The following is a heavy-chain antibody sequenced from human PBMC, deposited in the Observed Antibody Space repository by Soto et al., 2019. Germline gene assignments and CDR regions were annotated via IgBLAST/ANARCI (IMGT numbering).Heavy chain of an antibody. V-gene: IGHV4-59*08. Sequence: SETLSLTCTVSGGSISSYYWSWIRQPPGKGLEWIGYIYYSGSTNYNPSLKSGVTISVDTSKNQFSLKLSSVTAADTAVYYCARQGTSDTAMVVNYYYGMDVWGQGTTVS. J-gene: IGHJ6*02. CDR1: GGSISSYY. CDR2: IYYSGST. D-gene: IGHD5-18*01. CDR3: ARQGTSDTAMVVNYYYGMDV.